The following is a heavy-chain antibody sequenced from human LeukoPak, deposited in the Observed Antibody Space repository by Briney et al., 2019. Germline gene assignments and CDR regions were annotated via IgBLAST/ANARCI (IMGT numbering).Heavy chain of an antibody. CDR2: ISYDGSNK. V-gene: IGHV3-30-3*01. Sequence: GGSLRLSCAASGFTFSSYAMHWVRQAPGKGLEWVAVISYDGSNKYYADSVKGRFTISRDNSKNTLYLQMNSLRAEDTAVYYCARGAPLDHWGQGTLVTVSS. CDR1: GFTFSSYA. CDR3: ARGAPLDH. J-gene: IGHJ5*02.